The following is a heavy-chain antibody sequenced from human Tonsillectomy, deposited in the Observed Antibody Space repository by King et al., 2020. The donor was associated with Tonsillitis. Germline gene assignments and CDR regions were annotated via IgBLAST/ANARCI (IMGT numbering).Heavy chain of an antibody. Sequence: DGQLVQSGGGLVQPGGSLRLSCAASGFIFTNFAMTWVRQAPGKGLEWVSAVSAGGRTIYADSVKGRFTISRDNSKNTLSMEMNSLRVEDTAVYYCAKTGGSGWFLDYWGQGTLVTVSS. CDR2: VSAGGRT. V-gene: IGHV3-23*04. J-gene: IGHJ4*02. D-gene: IGHD6-19*01. CDR3: AKTGGSGWFLDY. CDR1: GFIFTNFA.